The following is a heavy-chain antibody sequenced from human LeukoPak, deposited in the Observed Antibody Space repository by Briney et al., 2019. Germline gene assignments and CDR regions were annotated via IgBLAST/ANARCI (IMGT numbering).Heavy chain of an antibody. J-gene: IGHJ6*02. D-gene: IGHD6-13*01. Sequence: ASVKVSCKASGGTFSSYAISWVRQAPGQGLEWMGRIIPILGIANYAQKFQGRVTITADKSTSTAYMELSSLRSEDTAVYYCARPDKAAAGTRYYYYGMDVWGQGTTVTVSS. CDR2: IIPILGIA. CDR1: GGTFSSYA. V-gene: IGHV1-69*04. CDR3: ARPDKAAAGTRYYYYGMDV.